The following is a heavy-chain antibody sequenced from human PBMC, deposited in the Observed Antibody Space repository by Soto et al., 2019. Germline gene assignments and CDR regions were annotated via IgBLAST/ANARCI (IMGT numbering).Heavy chain of an antibody. J-gene: IGHJ4*02. V-gene: IGHV4-39*01. CDR2: IYYSGRT. CDR1: GESISSSSYY. D-gene: IGHD2-21*02. Sequence: SETLSLTCIVSGESISSSSYYWVWIRQPPGKGLEWIGSIYYSGRTYYNPSFKSRVTISIDTSKNQFSLKLSSVTATDTAVYYCARQRTTVVTQAYFDHWGQGALVTVSS. CDR3: ARQRTTVVTQAYFDH.